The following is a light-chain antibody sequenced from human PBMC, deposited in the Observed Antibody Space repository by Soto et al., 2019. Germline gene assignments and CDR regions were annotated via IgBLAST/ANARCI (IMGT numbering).Light chain of an antibody. J-gene: IGLJ3*02. Sequence: QSVLTQPPSVSGAPGQRVTISCTGSSSYIGAGYDVHWYQQLPGTAPKLLIYANSNRPSGVPDRFSGSKSGTSASLAITGLQAEDEADYYCQSYDSSLSGWVFSGGTKLTVL. CDR2: ANS. CDR3: QSYDSSLSGWV. V-gene: IGLV1-40*01. CDR1: SSYIGAGYD.